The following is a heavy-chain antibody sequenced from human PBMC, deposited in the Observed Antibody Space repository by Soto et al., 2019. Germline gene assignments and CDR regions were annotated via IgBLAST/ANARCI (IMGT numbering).Heavy chain of an antibody. J-gene: IGHJ4*02. CDR1: GGSVSSGSYY. CDR2: IYYSGST. V-gene: IGHV4-61*01. D-gene: IGHD6-13*01. CDR3: ARVTSSWGLVSYVEY. Sequence: SETLSLTCTVSGGSVSSGSYYWSWIRQPPGKGLECVGYIYYSGSTNYNPSLKSRVTISVDTSKNQFSLKLSSVTAADTAVYYCARVTSSWGLVSYVEYWGQGTLVTVS.